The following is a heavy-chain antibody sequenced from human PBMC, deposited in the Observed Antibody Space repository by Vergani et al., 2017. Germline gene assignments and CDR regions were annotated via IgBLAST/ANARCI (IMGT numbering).Heavy chain of an antibody. CDR2: ISGHGDRT. CDR1: GFTFSNSA. Sequence: DVHLAESGGGQVEAGGSLRLSCVASGFTFSNSAMSWVRQTSGKGLEWVSAISGHGDRTYYADSVKGRFTISKDISKNTLYLQMNSLRGDDTAVYYCASETRDTPSSLDYWGQGTLVTVSS. V-gene: IGHV3-23*04. J-gene: IGHJ4*02. CDR3: ASETRDTPSSLDY. D-gene: IGHD5-24*01.